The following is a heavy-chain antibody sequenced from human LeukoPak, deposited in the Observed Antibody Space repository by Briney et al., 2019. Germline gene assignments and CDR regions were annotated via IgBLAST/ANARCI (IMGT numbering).Heavy chain of an antibody. CDR2: IDAAGKDK. D-gene: IGHD6-6*01. Sequence: PGGSLRLSCKPSGFTFLDFYMRWVSQAPGKGLAWVANIDAAGKDKYYADSVKGRFTISRDNTENSLYLDMTSLRAEDTATYFCARARPGLVFNYFDYWGQGVLVPVSS. J-gene: IGHJ4*01. V-gene: IGHV3-7*01. CDR3: ARARPGLVFNYFDY. CDR1: GFTFLDFY.